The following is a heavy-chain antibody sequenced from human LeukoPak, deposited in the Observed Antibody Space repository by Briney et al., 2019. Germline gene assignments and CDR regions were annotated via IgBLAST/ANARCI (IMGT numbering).Heavy chain of an antibody. Sequence: ASVRVSCKASGYTFTSYYMHWGRQAPGQGLEWMGLINPSGGTIHYAQNFQARVTMSRDKSTSTVYMEMSTLREEDPALYYCARRLIAAAALDYWGQGTLVTVSS. CDR2: INPSGGTI. D-gene: IGHD6-25*01. J-gene: IGHJ4*02. V-gene: IGHV1-46*01. CDR1: GYTFTSYY. CDR3: ARRLIAAAALDY.